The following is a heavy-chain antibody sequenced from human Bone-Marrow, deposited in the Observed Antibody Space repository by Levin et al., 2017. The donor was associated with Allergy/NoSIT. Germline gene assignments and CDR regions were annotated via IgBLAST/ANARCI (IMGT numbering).Heavy chain of an antibody. J-gene: IGHJ5*02. CDR1: GDSISSKY. V-gene: IGHV4-59*01. Sequence: SETLSLTCTVSGDSISSKYWSWIRQTPGKGLEWIGYIYNSGSTDYNPSLKSRVTISIDTSKNQFSLKLSSVTAADTAVYYCARDADYYGGGDNWFDPWGQGTLVTVSS. CDR3: ARDADYYGGGDNWFDP. CDR2: IYNSGST. D-gene: IGHD3-10*01.